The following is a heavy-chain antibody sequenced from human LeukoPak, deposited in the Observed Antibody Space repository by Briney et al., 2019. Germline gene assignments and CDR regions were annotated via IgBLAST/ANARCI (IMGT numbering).Heavy chain of an antibody. D-gene: IGHD5-24*01. J-gene: IGHJ4*02. V-gene: IGHV1-2*02. CDR2: LNPNSGDT. CDR3: ARGRNIEMTTMSGGSDY. CDR1: GYTFTGYY. Sequence: ASVKVSCKASGYTFTGYYMHWVRQAPGQGLEWMGWLNPNSGDTSYAQKFQGRVSMTRDSSISTAYMDLSDLRSDDTAVYSCARGRNIEMTTMSGGSDYWGQGTLVTVSS.